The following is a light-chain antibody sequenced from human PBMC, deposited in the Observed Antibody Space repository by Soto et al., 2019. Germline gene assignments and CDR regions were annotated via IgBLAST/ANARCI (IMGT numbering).Light chain of an antibody. CDR1: QGVRSN. CDR3: QQRSNWPLN. Sequence: EIVMTQSPATLSVSPGERATLSCRASQGVRSNLAWYQQKPGQPPRLVISGASTRAPGIPARFSASGTGTDFTLTISDVQPEDFAVYYCQQRSNWPLNFGQGTKVDIK. V-gene: IGKV3D-15*01. J-gene: IGKJ1*01. CDR2: GAS.